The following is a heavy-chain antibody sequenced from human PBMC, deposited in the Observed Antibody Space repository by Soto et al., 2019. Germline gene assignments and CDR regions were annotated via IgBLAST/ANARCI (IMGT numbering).Heavy chain of an antibody. CDR2: IYYSGST. D-gene: IGHD2-15*01. J-gene: IGHJ4*02. CDR1: GGSISSYY. Sequence: LSLTCTVSGGSISSYYWSWIRQPPGKGLEWIGYIYYSGSTNYNPSLKSRVTISVDTSKNQFSLKLSSVTAADTAVYYCARDGGYCSGGSCHSFDYWGQGTLVTVSS. V-gene: IGHV4-59*01. CDR3: ARDGGYCSGGSCHSFDY.